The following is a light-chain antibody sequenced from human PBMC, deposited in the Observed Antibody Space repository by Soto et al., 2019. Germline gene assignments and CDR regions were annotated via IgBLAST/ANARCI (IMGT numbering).Light chain of an antibody. J-gene: IGKJ4*01. CDR1: QSISNY. CDR2: AAS. V-gene: IGKV1-39*01. CDR3: QQGYGTPLT. Sequence: DLEMPQSPSSLSASVGDRVTIACRASQSISNYLNWYQHKPGKVPKLLIYAASSLQSGVPTRFSGSGSGTDFTLTISSLQPEDFATYYCQQGYGTPLTFGGGTKVEIK.